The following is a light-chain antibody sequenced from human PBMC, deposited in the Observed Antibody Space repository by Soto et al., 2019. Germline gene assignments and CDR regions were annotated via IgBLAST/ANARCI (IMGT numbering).Light chain of an antibody. CDR1: RSVSSY. J-gene: IGKJ5*01. CDR2: DAS. V-gene: IGKV3-11*01. CDR3: QQRSDWPIT. Sequence: EIVLSQSPATLSLSPGERATLSCRASRSVSSYLAWYQQKPGQAPRLLIYDASNRAAGIPARISGSGFGADFTLTISSLEPEDFAVYYCQQRSDWPITLGQGTQLEIK.